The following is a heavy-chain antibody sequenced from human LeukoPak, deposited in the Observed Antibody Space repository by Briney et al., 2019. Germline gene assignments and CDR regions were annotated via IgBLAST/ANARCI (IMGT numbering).Heavy chain of an antibody. V-gene: IGHV3-33*01. Sequence: GSLRLSCAASGFTFSSYAMHWVRQAPGKGLEWVAVIWYDDGSNKYYADSVKGRFTISRDNSKNTVYLQMNSLRAEDTAVYYCATLRLYGSGSYSSSWWGQGTLVTVSS. J-gene: IGHJ4*02. CDR3: ATLRLYGSGSYSSSW. D-gene: IGHD3-10*01. CDR2: IWYDDGSNK. CDR1: GFTFSSYA.